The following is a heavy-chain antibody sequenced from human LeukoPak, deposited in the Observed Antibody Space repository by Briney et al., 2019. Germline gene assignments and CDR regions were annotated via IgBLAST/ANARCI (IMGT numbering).Heavy chain of an antibody. CDR1: AFTVSSNC. J-gene: IGHJ1*01. D-gene: IGHD6-19*01. CDR2: IYTAGNT. V-gene: IGHV3-66*02. Sequence: GGSLRLSCTASAFTVSSNCMSWVSQAPGKGLEWVSLIYTAGNTYYADSVKGRFTISRDISKNTLYLQMSSLRTDDTAMYYCARVAVEGREFFQRWGQGTLVTVSS. CDR3: ARVAVEGREFFQR.